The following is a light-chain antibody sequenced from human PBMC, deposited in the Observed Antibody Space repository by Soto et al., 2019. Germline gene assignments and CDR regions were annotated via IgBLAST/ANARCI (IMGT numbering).Light chain of an antibody. CDR2: AAS. CDR1: QSISSY. J-gene: IGKJ1*01. CDR3: QQSYSTPWT. Sequence: DIQMTQSPSSLSASVGDRVTITCRASQSISSYLNWYQQKPGKAPKLLIYAASSLQSGVPSRFSGSGSGTDFTLTISSLQPEDFATYYCQQSYSTPWTFCQGNKVEIK. V-gene: IGKV1-39*01.